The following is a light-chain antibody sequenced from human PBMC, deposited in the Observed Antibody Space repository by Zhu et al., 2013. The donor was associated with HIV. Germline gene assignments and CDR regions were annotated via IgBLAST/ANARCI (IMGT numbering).Light chain of an antibody. J-gene: IGKJ1*01. CDR1: RGISNW. Sequence: DIQMTQSPSTLSASVGDRVTITCRASRGISNWLAWYQQKPGKAPKLLIYEASSLKSGVPSRFSGSGSGTEFTLTITSLQPDDFATYYCQHLGTYGQGSKVGNQT. CDR3: QHLGT. V-gene: IGKV1-5*03. CDR2: EAS.